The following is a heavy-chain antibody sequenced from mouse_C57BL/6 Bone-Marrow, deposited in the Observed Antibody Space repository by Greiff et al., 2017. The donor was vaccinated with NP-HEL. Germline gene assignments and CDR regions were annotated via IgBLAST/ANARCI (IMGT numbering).Heavy chain of an antibody. CDR1: GFSLTSYG. D-gene: IGHD2-12*01. V-gene: IGHV2-5*01. CDR3: ANSYDRHWYFDV. J-gene: IGHJ1*03. Sequence: VQGVESGPGLVQPSQSLSITCTVSGFSLTSYGVHWVRQSPGKDLEWLGVIWRGGSTDYNAAFMSRLSITKDNSKSQVFFKMNSLQADDTAIYYCANSYDRHWYFDVWGTGTTVTVSS. CDR2: IWRGGST.